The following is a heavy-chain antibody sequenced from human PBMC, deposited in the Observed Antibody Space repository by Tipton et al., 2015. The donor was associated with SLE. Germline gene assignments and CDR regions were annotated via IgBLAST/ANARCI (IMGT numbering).Heavy chain of an antibody. Sequence: SLRLSCAASGFTFNNAWMSWVRQAPGKGLEWVANIKPDGDDKYYVDSVKGRFTISRDNAKNLLYLQMNNVRAEDTAMYYRARDITYKLDYWGRGMLVTVSS. D-gene: IGHD3-10*01. CDR3: ARDITYKLDY. V-gene: IGHV3-7*01. CDR1: GFTFNNAW. CDR2: IKPDGDDK. J-gene: IGHJ4*02.